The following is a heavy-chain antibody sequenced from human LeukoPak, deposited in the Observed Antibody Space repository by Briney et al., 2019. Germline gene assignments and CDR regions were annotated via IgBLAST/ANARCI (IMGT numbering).Heavy chain of an antibody. CDR3: ARDSIVVVPAALYYMDV. Sequence: ASVKVSCKASGYTFTSYGISWVRQAPGQGLEWMGWISAYNGNTNYAQKLQGRVTMTTDTSTSTAYMELRGLRSDDTAVYYCARDSIVVVPAALYYMDVWGKGTTVTVSS. J-gene: IGHJ6*03. D-gene: IGHD2-2*01. CDR1: GYTFTSYG. CDR2: ISAYNGNT. V-gene: IGHV1-18*01.